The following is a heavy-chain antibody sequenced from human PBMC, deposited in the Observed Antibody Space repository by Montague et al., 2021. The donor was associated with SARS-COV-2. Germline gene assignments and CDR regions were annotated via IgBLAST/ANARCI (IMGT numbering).Heavy chain of an antibody. D-gene: IGHD2-21*02. CDR1: GFTFSSYG. J-gene: IGHJ3*02. CDR2: IWYEGSNK. V-gene: IGHV3-33*01. CDR3: ARGQHIVVVTATPGAFDI. Sequence: SLRLPCAASGFTFSSYGMHWVRQAPGKGLEWVAVIWYEGSNKYYADSVKGRFTISRDNSKNTLYLQMNSLRAEDTAVYYCARGQHIVVVTATPGAFDIWGQGTMVTVSS.